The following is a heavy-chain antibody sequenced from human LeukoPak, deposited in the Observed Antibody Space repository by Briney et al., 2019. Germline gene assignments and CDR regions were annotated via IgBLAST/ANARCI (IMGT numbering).Heavy chain of an antibody. CDR3: ARDSSMLRGPLVIYYFDF. CDR1: DFSFITYA. J-gene: IGHJ4*02. V-gene: IGHV3-23*01. Sequence: PGGSLRLSCAASDFSFITYAMSWVRQAPGKGLEWVSTISGGGVATYYADSVKGRFTISRDNSKNTLYLQMNSLRVEDTAVYYCARDSSMLRGPLVIYYFDFWGQGTLVTVSS. CDR2: ISGGGVAT. D-gene: IGHD3-10*01.